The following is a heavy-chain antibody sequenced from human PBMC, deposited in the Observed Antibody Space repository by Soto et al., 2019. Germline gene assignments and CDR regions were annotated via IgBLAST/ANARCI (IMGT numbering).Heavy chain of an antibody. V-gene: IGHV1-69*13. J-gene: IGHJ4*02. CDR2: IIPMFGTS. CDR3: ARGSCSSTSCYKEYYFDL. Sequence: RASVKVSCKASGGTFSGYAISWVRQAPGQGLEWVGEIIPMFGTSNYAQKFQGRVTITADESTSTAYMELSSLRSEDTAVYYCARGSCSSTSCYKEYYFDLWGQGTLVTVSS. CDR1: GGTFSGYA. D-gene: IGHD2-2*02.